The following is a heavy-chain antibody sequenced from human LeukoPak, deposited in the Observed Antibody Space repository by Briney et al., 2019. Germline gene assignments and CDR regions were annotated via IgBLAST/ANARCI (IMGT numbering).Heavy chain of an antibody. CDR3: ARDDSYGDYPGFDY. D-gene: IGHD4-17*01. CDR1: GFTFSSYS. Sequence: PGGSLRLSCAASGFTFSSYSMNWVRHAPGKRLEWVSSISSSSSYIYYADSVKGRFTISRDNAKNSLYLQMNSLRAEDTAVYYCARDDSYGDYPGFDYWGQGTLVTVSS. J-gene: IGHJ4*02. V-gene: IGHV3-21*01. CDR2: ISSSSSYI.